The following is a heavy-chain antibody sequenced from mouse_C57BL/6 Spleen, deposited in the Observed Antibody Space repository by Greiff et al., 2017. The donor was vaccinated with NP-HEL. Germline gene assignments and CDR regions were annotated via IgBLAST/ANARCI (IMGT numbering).Heavy chain of an antibody. J-gene: IGHJ1*03. D-gene: IGHD2-3*01. Sequence: VQLQQPGAELVRPGSSVKLSCTASGYTFPSYWMHWVKQRPIQGLEWIGTIDPSDSETHYNQKFKDKATLTVDKSSSTDYMQLSSLTSEDSAVYYCARDGPFDVWGTGTTVTVSS. CDR1: GYTFPSYW. CDR2: IDPSDSET. CDR3: ARDGPFDV. V-gene: IGHV1-52*01.